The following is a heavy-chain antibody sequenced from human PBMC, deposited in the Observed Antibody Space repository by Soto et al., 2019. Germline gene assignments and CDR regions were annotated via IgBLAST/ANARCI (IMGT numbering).Heavy chain of an antibody. CDR1: GFTVSRNY. CDR3: TRGPEAFRPVGDPFDI. Sequence: EVKLVESGGGLVQPGGSLRLSCAASGFTVSRNYMSWVRQAPGKGLEWVSSIYADGSTYYADSVKGRFTISRDNSRNTLYLQMTSLRAGDVAVYYCTRGPEAFRPVGDPFDIWGQGTLVTVSS. V-gene: IGHV3-66*01. CDR2: IYADGST. D-gene: IGHD1-26*01. J-gene: IGHJ3*02.